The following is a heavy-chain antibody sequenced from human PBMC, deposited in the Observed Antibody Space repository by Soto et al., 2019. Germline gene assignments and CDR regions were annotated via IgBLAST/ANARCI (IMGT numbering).Heavy chain of an antibody. J-gene: IGHJ4*02. Sequence: QVQLVQSGAEVKKPGSSVKVSCKASGGIFSTYAISWLRQAPGQGLEWMGGIIPIFGTPNYAQRFQGRVTITADESTSTDYMELSRLRSEDTAVYYCARARDYYGSGNDYNRIDFWGQGTLVTVSS. CDR2: IIPIFGTP. CDR3: ARARDYYGSGNDYNRIDF. V-gene: IGHV1-69*01. CDR1: GGIFSTYA. D-gene: IGHD3-10*01.